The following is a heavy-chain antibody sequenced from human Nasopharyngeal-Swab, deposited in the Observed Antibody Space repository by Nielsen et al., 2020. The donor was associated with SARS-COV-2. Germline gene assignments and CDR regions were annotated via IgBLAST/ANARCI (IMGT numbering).Heavy chain of an antibody. V-gene: IGHV3-30*03. CDR2: APHHGSGI. Sequence: GGSLRLSCAASGFTFSIHGMHWVRQAPGKGLEWVAVAPHHGSGIFYADSVKGRFTISRDNSKNTVYLQLNTLRPEDTAVYYCARGQEFGYYYYMDVWDKGTAVTVSS. D-gene: IGHD3-3*01. CDR3: ARGQEFGYYYYMDV. CDR1: GFTFSIHG. J-gene: IGHJ6*03.